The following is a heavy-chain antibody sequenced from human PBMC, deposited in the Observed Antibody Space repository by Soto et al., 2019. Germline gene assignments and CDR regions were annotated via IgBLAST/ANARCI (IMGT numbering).Heavy chain of an antibody. Sequence: QVQLQESGPGLVKPSETLSLTCTVSGGSISSYYWSWIRQPPGKGLEWIGYIYYSGSTNYNPSLXGXVXIXVDTSKNQFSLKLSSVTAADTAVYYCARRYGDAFDIWGQGTMVTVSS. CDR3: ARRYGDAFDI. CDR2: IYYSGST. CDR1: GGSISSYY. V-gene: IGHV4-59*08. D-gene: IGHD4-17*01. J-gene: IGHJ3*02.